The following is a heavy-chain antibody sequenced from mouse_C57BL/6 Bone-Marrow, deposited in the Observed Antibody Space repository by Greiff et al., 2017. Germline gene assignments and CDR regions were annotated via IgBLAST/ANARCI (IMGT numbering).Heavy chain of an antibody. CDR1: GYTFTSYW. V-gene: IGHV1-55*01. J-gene: IGHJ1*03. Sequence: QVQLQQSGAELVKPGASVKMSCKASGYTFTSYWITWVKQRPGQGLEWIGDIYPGSGSTNYNEKFKSKATLTVDTSSSTSYMQLSRLTSEDSAVYYCARPYYSNYWYFDVWGTGTTVTVSS. D-gene: IGHD2-5*01. CDR2: IYPGSGST. CDR3: ARPYYSNYWYFDV.